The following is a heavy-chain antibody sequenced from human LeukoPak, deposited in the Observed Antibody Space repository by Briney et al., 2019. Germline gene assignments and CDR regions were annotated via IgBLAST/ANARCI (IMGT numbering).Heavy chain of an antibody. V-gene: IGHV5-51*01. J-gene: IGHJ6*02. CDR3: ARLVGATPSGYGMDV. Sequence: GESLKISCKGSGYSFTSYWIGWVRQMPGKGLEWMGIIYPGDSDTRYSPSFQGQVTISADKSISTAYLQWSSLKASDTAMHYCARLVGATPSGYGMDVWGQGTTVTVSS. CDR1: GYSFTSYW. CDR2: IYPGDSDT. D-gene: IGHD1-26*01.